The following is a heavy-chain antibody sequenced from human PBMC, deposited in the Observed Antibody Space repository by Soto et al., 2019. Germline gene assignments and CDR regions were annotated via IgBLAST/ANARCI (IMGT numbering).Heavy chain of an antibody. V-gene: IGHV4-4*02. Sequence: QVQLQESGPGLVKPSGTLSLTCAVSSGSISSSNWWSWVRQPPGKGLEWIGEIYHSGSTNYNPSLKSRVTISVDKSNNQFCLKLSSVTAADTAVYYCARVSSSSSWEFDYWGQGTLVSVSS. CDR3: ARVSSSSSWEFDY. CDR1: SGSISSSNW. CDR2: IYHSGST. D-gene: IGHD6-13*01. J-gene: IGHJ4*02.